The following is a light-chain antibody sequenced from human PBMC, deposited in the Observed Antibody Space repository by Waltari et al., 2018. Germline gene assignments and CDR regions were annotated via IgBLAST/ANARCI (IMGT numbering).Light chain of an antibody. CDR2: VKN. V-gene: IGLV3-19*01. J-gene: IGLJ3*02. CDR3: SSRDSSGNHVL. CDR1: CLRTYF. Sequence: SSGLTQDPAVSVALGQTVRITCQGDCLRTYFATCYQQKPGQAPLLVIYVKNNRPSGIPDRFYGSSSEDTISLTITGAQAEDEADYFCSSRDSSGNHVLFGGGNKLTVL.